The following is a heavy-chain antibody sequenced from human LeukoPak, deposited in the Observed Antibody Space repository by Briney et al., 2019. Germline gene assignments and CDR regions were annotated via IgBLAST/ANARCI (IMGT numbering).Heavy chain of an antibody. CDR3: TRRRAMEVASPFPHWFDP. V-gene: IGHV4-34*01. CDR2: ISRTGDT. CDR1: DGSFSRDW. J-gene: IGHJ5*02. Sequence: PSETLSLTCAVYDGSFSRDWWTWIRQPPGKGLEWIGEISRTGDTNYNPTFNSRVTLSVDTSKSQFSLTLHSVTAADTGFYYCTRRRAMEVASPFPHWFDPWGQGTLVTVSS. D-gene: IGHD1-1*01.